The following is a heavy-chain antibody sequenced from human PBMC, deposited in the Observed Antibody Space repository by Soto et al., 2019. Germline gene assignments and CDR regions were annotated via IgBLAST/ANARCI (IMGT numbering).Heavy chain of an antibody. CDR2: MYYTGNK. Sequence: SETLSLTCTVSGGPVSSSTYYWDWIRQPPGKGLEWIGAMYYTGNKNYNPSLESRVTMSVDTSKNQFSLKLSSVPPTDTAVYYCARRSSSSLGSLFDPWGRGILVTVSS. J-gene: IGHJ5*02. CDR1: GGPVSSSTYY. V-gene: IGHV4-39*01. CDR3: ARRSSSSLGSLFDP. D-gene: IGHD6-6*01.